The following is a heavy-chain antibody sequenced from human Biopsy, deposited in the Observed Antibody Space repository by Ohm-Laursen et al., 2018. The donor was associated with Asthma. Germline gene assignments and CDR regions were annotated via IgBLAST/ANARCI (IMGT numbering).Heavy chain of an antibody. J-gene: IGHJ5*02. CDR3: ARGIGLSGYDFWSGYSATPNWFNP. CDR1: GGSISSGGYY. Sequence: SQTLSLTCPVSGGSISSGGYYWSWIRQHPGKGLEWIGYIYYSGSTYYNPSLKSRVTISVDTSKNQFSLKLSSVTAADTAVYYCARGIGLSGYDFWSGYSATPNWFNPWGRGTLITVSS. CDR2: IYYSGST. D-gene: IGHD3-3*01. V-gene: IGHV4-31*03.